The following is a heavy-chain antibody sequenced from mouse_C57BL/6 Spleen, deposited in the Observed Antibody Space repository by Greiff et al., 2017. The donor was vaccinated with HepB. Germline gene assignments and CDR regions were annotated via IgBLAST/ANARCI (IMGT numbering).Heavy chain of an antibody. CDR3: ARKDWGDY. D-gene: IGHD4-1*01. CDR2: IHPTASDT. J-gene: IGHJ2*01. V-gene: IGHV1-74*01. CDR1: GYTFTSYW. Sequence: QVQLQQSGAELVKPGASVKVSCKASGYTFTSYWMHWVKQRPGQGLEWIGRIHPTASDTHYNQQFKGKATLTVDKSSSTAYMQLSILTSEDSAVYYGARKDWGDYWGQGTTLTVSS.